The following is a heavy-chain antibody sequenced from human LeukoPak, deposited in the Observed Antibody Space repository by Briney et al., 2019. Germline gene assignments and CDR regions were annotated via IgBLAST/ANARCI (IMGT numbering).Heavy chain of an antibody. J-gene: IGHJ4*03. D-gene: IGHD3-10*01. V-gene: IGHV3-7*01. Sequence: GGSLRLSCAASGFTFSSHWMTWVRQAPGKGLEWVANIKQDGNEINYVDSVKGRLTISRDNAKTSLYLQMNSLRAEDTALYYCARETVRRGSGTDNKSYFDSWGQGTLVTVSS. CDR3: ARETVRRGSGTDNKSYFDS. CDR2: IKQDGNEI. CDR1: GFTFSSHW.